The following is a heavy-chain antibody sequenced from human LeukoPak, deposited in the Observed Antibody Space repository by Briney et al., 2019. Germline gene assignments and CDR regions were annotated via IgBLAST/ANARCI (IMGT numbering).Heavy chain of an antibody. J-gene: IGHJ4*02. CDR3: ARGRSSSWYVY. CDR2: INHSGST. CDR1: GGSFSGYY. D-gene: IGHD6-13*01. Sequence: SETLSLTCVVYGGSFSGYYWSWIRQPPGKGLEWIGEINHSGSTNYNPSLKSRVTISVDTSKNQFSLKLSSVTAADTAVYYCARGRSSSWYVYWGQGTLVTVSS. V-gene: IGHV4-34*01.